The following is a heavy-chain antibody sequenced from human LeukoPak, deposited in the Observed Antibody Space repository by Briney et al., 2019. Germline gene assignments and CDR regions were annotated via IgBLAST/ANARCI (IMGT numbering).Heavy chain of an antibody. D-gene: IGHD3-22*01. CDR3: ARQPTLTMILHS. J-gene: IGHJ4*02. CDR2: IYYRGST. V-gene: IGHV4-39*01. CDR1: GDSISSTSYY. Sequence: SETLSLTCTVSGDSISSTSYYWGWTRQPPGQGLEWIGSIYYRGSTFYNRSLKSRVTISVDTSKSQFSMDLTSVPAADTAVYYCARQPTLTMILHSWGQGTLVTVSS.